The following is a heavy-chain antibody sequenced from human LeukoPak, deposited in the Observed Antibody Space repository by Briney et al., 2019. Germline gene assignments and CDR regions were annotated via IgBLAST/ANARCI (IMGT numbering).Heavy chain of an antibody. CDR1: GGSISSHY. V-gene: IGHV4-59*11. CDR2: IYYSGST. J-gene: IGHJ6*03. CDR3: ARVLSTSYYYMDV. Sequence: SETLSLTCTVSGGSISSHYWSWIRQPPGKGLEWIGYIYYSGSTNYNPSLKSRVTISVDTSKNQFSLKLSSVTAADTAVYYCARVLSTSYYYMDVWGKGTTVTVSS. D-gene: IGHD2-2*01.